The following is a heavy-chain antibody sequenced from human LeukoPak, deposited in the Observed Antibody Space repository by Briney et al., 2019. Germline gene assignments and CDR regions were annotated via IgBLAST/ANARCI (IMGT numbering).Heavy chain of an antibody. CDR1: GYTFTSYY. J-gene: IGHJ6*02. V-gene: IGHV1-46*01. D-gene: IGHD1-1*01. CDR2: INPSGGST. CDR3: ARLQYNRLTSSLQLRGIYYYGMDV. Sequence: GASVKVSCKASGYTFTSYYMHWVRQAPGQGLEWMGIINPSGGSTSYAQKFQGRVTMTRDTSTSTVCMELSSLKASDTAMYYCARLQYNRLTSSLQLRGIYYYGMDVWGQGTTVTVSS.